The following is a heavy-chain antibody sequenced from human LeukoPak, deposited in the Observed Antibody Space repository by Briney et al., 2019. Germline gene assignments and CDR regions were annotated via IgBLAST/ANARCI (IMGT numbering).Heavy chain of an antibody. D-gene: IGHD1-26*01. CDR1: GFTFSSYG. CDR3: AKGHGWDASYYYYYMDV. Sequence: PGGSLRLSCAASGFTFSSYGMYWVRQAPGKGLEWVAFTRYDGSNKYYADSVEGRFTISRDNSKNTLYLKMNSLRAEDTAVYYCAKGHGWDASYYYYYMDVWGKGTTVTISS. V-gene: IGHV3-30*02. J-gene: IGHJ6*03. CDR2: TRYDGSNK.